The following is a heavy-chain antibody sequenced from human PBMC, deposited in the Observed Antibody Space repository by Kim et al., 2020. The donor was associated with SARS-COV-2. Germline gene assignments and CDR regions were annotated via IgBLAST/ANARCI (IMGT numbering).Heavy chain of an antibody. V-gene: IGHV4-31*03. J-gene: IGHJ4*02. CDR1: GGSISSGTYY. CDR2: IYYSGST. D-gene: IGHD3-22*01. CDR3: AADNYDRSGYMTFDY. Sequence: SETLSLTCTVSGGSISSGTYYWSWIRQHPGKGLEWIGYIYYSGSTYYNPSLKSRVTVSVDTSKNHFSLKLSSVTAADTAVYYCAADNYDRSGYMTFDYWGQGTLVTVSS.